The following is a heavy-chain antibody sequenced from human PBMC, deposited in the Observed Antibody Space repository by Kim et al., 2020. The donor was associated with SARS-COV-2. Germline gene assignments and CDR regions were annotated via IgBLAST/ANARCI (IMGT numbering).Heavy chain of an antibody. CDR2: IYYSGST. CDR1: GGSISSSSYY. CDR3: ARDTTAMEYTGVV. V-gene: IGHV4-39*07. J-gene: IGHJ4*02. D-gene: IGHD5-18*01. Sequence: SETLSLTCTVSGGSISSSSYYWGWIRQPPGKGLEWIGSIYYSGSTYYNPSLKSRVTISVDTSKNQFSLKLSSVTAADTAVYYCARDTTAMEYTGVVWGQGTLVTVSS.